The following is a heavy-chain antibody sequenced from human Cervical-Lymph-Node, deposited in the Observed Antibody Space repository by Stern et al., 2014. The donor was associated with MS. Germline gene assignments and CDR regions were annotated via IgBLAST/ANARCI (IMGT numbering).Heavy chain of an antibody. CDR3: ARTYVRAFDY. CDR1: GYTFTNYG. J-gene: IGHJ4*02. CDR2: ISPYNGDT. D-gene: IGHD3-16*01. V-gene: IGHV1-18*01. Sequence: QVQLVQSGSEVKKPGASVKVSCKASGYTFTNYGITWVRHAPGRGLEWMGWISPYNGDTNYAQKLQGRVTITTDTSMTTAYMELRSLRSDDTAVYYCARTYVRAFDYWGQGSLVTVSS.